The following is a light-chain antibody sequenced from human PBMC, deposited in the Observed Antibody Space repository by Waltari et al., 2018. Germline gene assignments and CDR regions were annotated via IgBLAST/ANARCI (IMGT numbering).Light chain of an antibody. CDR3: SSYTSTTTLGVV. V-gene: IGLV2-14*02. CDR1: SSDVGSYKF. Sequence: QSALTQPASVSGSPGQSITISCTGTSSDVGSYKFVSWYQQPPGKAPKLMIYESNRPSGVSNRFSGSKSGNTASLTISGLQAEDEADYYCSSYTSTTTLGVVFGGGTKLTVL. CDR2: ES. J-gene: IGLJ2*01.